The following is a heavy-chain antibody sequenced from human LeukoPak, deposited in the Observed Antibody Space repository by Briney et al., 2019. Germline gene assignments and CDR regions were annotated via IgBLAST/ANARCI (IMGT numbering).Heavy chain of an antibody. CDR1: GFTYSSHA. Sequence: GGSLRLSCAASGFTYSSHAMSWVRQAPGKGLEWVSAISGSGVSTYYADSVKGRFTISRDNSKNALYLQMNSLRAEDTAVYYCAKNEEGYYYYGMDVWGQGTTVTVSS. J-gene: IGHJ6*02. CDR2: ISGSGVST. V-gene: IGHV3-23*01. CDR3: AKNEEGYYYYGMDV.